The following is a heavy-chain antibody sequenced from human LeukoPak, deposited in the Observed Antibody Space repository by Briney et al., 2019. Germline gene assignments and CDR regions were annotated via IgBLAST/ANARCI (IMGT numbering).Heavy chain of an antibody. V-gene: IGHV4-39*01. CDR2: IYYSGST. CDR1: GGSISSSSYY. J-gene: IGHJ4*02. Sequence: PSETLSLTCTVSGGSISSSSYYWGWIRQPPGKGLEWIGSIYYSGSTYYNPSLKSRVTISVDTSKNQFSLKLSSVTAADTAVYYCARLGGISGSVDYWGQGTLVTVSS. D-gene: IGHD3-16*02. CDR3: ARLGGISGSVDY.